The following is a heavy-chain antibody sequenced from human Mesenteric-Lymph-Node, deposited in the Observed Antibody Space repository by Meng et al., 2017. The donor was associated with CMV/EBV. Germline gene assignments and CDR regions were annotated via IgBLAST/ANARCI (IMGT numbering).Heavy chain of an antibody. V-gene: IGHV4-59*12. D-gene: IGHD3-3*01. CDR1: GGSISSYY. Sequence: SETLSLTCTVSGGSISSYYWSWIRQPPGKGLEWIGCVYYSGSTYYNPSLKSRVTISVDTSKNQFSLKLSSVTAADTAVYYCARDVVPTYYGFWSGVNWFDPWGQGTLVTVSS. J-gene: IGHJ5*02. CDR3: ARDVVPTYYGFWSGVNWFDP. CDR2: VYYSGST.